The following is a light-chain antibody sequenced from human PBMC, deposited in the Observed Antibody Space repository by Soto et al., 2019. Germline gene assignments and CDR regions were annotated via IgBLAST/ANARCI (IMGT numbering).Light chain of an antibody. Sequence: DIQMTQSPSSLSASVGDRVTITCRASQGISSYLAWYQQQPGKVPKVLIYAASTLQSGVPSRFSGSGSGTDFTLTISSLQPEDVATYYCQKYDNAPETFDQGTKVEIK. J-gene: IGKJ1*01. V-gene: IGKV1-27*01. CDR3: QKYDNAPET. CDR1: QGISSY. CDR2: AAS.